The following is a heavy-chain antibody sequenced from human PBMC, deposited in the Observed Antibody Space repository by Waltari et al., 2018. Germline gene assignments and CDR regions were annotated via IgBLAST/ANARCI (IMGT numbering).Heavy chain of an antibody. V-gene: IGHV4-39*01. CDR2: LYYSGST. CDR1: GGSISSSNYR. J-gene: IGHJ5*02. D-gene: IGHD3-22*01. Sequence: QLQLQESGPGLVKPSETLSLTCSVSGGSISSSNYRWGWIRQPPGKGLEWIGSLYYSGSTYYNPSLKSRVTISVDTSKNQFSLKLSSVTAADTAVYYCASAYYYDIRTINWFDPWGQGTLVTVSS. CDR3: ASAYYYDIRTINWFDP.